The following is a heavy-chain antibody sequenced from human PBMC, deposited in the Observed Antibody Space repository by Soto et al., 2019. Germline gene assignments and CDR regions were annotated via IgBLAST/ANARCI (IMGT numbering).Heavy chain of an antibody. J-gene: IGHJ4*02. D-gene: IGHD1-26*01. CDR3: ARVEVGAGLALDS. CDR2: ISGSGSTI. Sequence: EVQLVESGGDLVQPGGSLRLSCVASGFTFSRYEINWVRQAPGKGLEWVSYISGSGSTIYYADSVKGRFTISRDNAKNSVYLQMNSLRAEDTAVCYCARVEVGAGLALDSWGQGTLVTVSS. CDR1: GFTFSRYE. V-gene: IGHV3-48*03.